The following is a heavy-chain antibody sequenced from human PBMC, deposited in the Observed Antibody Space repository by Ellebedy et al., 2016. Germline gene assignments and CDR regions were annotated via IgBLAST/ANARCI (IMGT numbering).Heavy chain of an antibody. CDR2: ISAYNGNT. Sequence: ASVKASCXASGYTFTSYGISWVRQAPGQGLEWMGWISAYNGNTNYAQKLQGRVTMTTDTSTSTAYMELRSLRSDDTAVYYCARDPSVYGDYRNWFDPWGQGTLVTVSS. D-gene: IGHD4-17*01. CDR1: GYTFTSYG. J-gene: IGHJ5*02. V-gene: IGHV1-18*04. CDR3: ARDPSVYGDYRNWFDP.